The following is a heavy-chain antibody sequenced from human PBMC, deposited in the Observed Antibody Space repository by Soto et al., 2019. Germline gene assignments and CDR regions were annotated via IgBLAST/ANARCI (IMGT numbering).Heavy chain of an antibody. Sequence: EVQLVESGGGLVKPGGSLRLSWAASGFTFSNAWMSWVRQAPGKGLEWVGRIKSKTDGGTTDYAAPVKGRFTIPRDDSKNTLYLQMNSLKTEDTAVYYCTTFNSGWYVNDAFHIWGQGTMVTVSS. J-gene: IGHJ3*02. D-gene: IGHD6-19*01. V-gene: IGHV3-15*01. CDR2: IKSKTDGGTT. CDR3: TTFNSGWYVNDAFHI. CDR1: GFTFSNAW.